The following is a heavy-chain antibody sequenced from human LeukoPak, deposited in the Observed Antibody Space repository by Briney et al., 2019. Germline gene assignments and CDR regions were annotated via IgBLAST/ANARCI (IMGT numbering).Heavy chain of an antibody. Sequence: ASVKVSCKASGYIFTGYYMHWVRQAPGQGLEWMGWINANSGGTKYAQKFQGRVAMTRDTSISTAYMELSSLRSDDTTVYYCARGRLGTWFGELKAWGQGTLVTVSS. J-gene: IGHJ5*02. CDR1: GYIFTGYY. V-gene: IGHV1-2*02. D-gene: IGHD3-10*01. CDR3: ARGRLGTWFGELKA. CDR2: INANSGGT.